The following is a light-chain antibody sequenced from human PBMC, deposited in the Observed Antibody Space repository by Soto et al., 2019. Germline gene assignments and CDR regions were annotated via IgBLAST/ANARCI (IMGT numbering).Light chain of an antibody. J-gene: IGKJ4*02. Sequence: DIQLTQSPSTLSASVGDRVTITCRASQNINNFLAWYQQKPGKAPKLLIYTTSTLEHGVPSRFSGRGSGTDLTLTTSSLQPDALETYFCQQYYSHSTFGEGTKVEI. CDR1: QNINNF. CDR3: QQYYSHST. CDR2: TTS. V-gene: IGKV1-5*03.